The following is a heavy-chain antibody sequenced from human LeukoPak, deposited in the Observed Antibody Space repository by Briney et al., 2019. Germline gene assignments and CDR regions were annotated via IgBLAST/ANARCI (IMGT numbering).Heavy chain of an antibody. D-gene: IGHD3-3*01. Sequence: ASVKVSCKDSGYTFTSYGISWVRQAPGQGLEWMGWISAYNGNTNYAQKLQGRVTMTTDTSTSTAYMELRSLRSDDTAVYYCARGRSSMYYDFWSGPLGYDYYYMDVWGKGTTVTVSS. CDR3: ARGRSSMYYDFWSGPLGYDYYYMDV. CDR2: ISAYNGNT. CDR1: GYTFTSYG. J-gene: IGHJ6*03. V-gene: IGHV1-18*01.